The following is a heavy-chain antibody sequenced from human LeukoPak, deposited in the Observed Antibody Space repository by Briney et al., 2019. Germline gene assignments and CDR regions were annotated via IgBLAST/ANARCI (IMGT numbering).Heavy chain of an antibody. V-gene: IGHV1-18*01. CDR2: ISAYNGNT. CDR3: AREYCSSTSCYSYYMDV. J-gene: IGHJ6*03. CDR1: GYTFTSYG. Sequence: ASVKVSCKASGYTFTSYGLSWVRQAPGQGLEWMGWISAYNGNTNYAQKFKGRVTMTTDTSTSTAYMELRSLRSDDTAVYYRAREYCSSTSCYSYYMDVWGKGTTVTVSS. D-gene: IGHD2-2*01.